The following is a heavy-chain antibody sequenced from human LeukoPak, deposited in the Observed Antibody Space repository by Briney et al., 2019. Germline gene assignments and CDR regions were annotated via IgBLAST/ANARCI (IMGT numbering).Heavy chain of an antibody. Sequence: PGGSLRLSCAASGFTFSSYWMHWVRQAPGKGLVWVSRINSDGSSTSYADSVKGRFTISRDNAKNTLYLQMNSLRAEDTAVYYCARDKLDDSSGEPWHYGMDVWGQGTTVTVSS. V-gene: IGHV3-74*01. CDR2: INSDGSST. CDR1: GFTFSSYW. CDR3: ARDKLDDSSGEPWHYGMDV. D-gene: IGHD2-15*01. J-gene: IGHJ6*02.